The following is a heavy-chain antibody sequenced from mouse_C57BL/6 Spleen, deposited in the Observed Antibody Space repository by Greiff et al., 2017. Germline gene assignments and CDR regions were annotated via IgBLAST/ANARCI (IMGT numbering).Heavy chain of an antibody. V-gene: IGHV1-26*01. CDR1: GYTFTDYY. D-gene: IGHD2-3*01. CDR2: INPNNGGT. CDR3: ARAPYDQAWFAY. J-gene: IGHJ3*01. Sequence: EVQLQQSGPELVKPGASVKISCKASGYTFTDYYMNWVKQSHGKSLEWIGDINPNNGGTSYKQKFKGKATLTVDKSSSTAYMELRSLTSEDSAVYYCARAPYDQAWFAYWGQGTLVTVSA.